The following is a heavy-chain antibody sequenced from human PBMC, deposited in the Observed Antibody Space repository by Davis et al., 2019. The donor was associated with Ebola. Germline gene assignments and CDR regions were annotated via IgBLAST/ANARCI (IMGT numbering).Heavy chain of an antibody. J-gene: IGHJ5*02. CDR2: INPSGGST. CDR1: GYTFTSYY. V-gene: IGHV1-46*01. Sequence: AASVKVSCKASGYTFTSYYMHWVRQAPGQGLEWMGIINPSGGSTSYAQKFQGRVTMTRDTSTSTVYMELSSLRSEDTAVYYCARNSWTVAGTNWFDPWGQGTLVTVSS. D-gene: IGHD6-19*01. CDR3: ARNSWTVAGTNWFDP.